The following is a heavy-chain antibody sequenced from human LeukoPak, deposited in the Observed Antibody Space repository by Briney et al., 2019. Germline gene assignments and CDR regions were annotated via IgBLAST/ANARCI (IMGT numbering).Heavy chain of an antibody. CDR2: IYYSGNT. Sequence: SETLSLTCTVSGGSISPYFWGWIRQPPGKGLEWVCNIYYSGNTNYNPSLKSRVTTSVDTSKNHFSLRLKPVTTADTATDYSWGIPGPGDYGDFDYWGQGTLVTVSS. D-gene: IGHD4-17*01. CDR1: GGSISPYF. J-gene: IGHJ4*02. V-gene: IGHV4-59*01. CDR3: WGIPGPGDYGDFDY.